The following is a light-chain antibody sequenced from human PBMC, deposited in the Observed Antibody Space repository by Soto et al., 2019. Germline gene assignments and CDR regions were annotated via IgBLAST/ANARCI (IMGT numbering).Light chain of an antibody. J-gene: IGKJ2*01. Sequence: DIQMTQSPSSLSASVGDRVTITCRASQDIRKDLAWYQQKVGKAPKRLLYGASNVQSGVPSRFSGSGSETEFTLTISSVQPEDFATYYCLQHNNYPYTFGQGTKLEIK. CDR3: LQHNNYPYT. CDR2: GAS. V-gene: IGKV1-17*01. CDR1: QDIRKD.